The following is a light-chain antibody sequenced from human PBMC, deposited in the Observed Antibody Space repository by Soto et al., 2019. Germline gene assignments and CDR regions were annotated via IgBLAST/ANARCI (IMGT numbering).Light chain of an antibody. CDR3: QQYKDWPTT. CDR2: GAS. V-gene: IGKV3-15*01. CDR1: ESVSTT. J-gene: IGKJ1*01. Sequence: EIVMSQSAATLSVSRGRRASLSCRASESVSTTVAWYHQKPGQAPRLLVYGASTRATGIPARFSGSGAGTDFTLTITSLQSEDFGVYFCQQYKDWPTTFGQGTKVDIK.